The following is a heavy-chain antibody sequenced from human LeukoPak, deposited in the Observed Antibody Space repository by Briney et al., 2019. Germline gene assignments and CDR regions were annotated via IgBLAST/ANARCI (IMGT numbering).Heavy chain of an antibody. D-gene: IGHD3-10*01. Sequence: GGSLRLSCAASGFTFSSYSMNRVRQAPGKGLEWVSSISSSSSYIYYADSVKGRFTISRDNAKNSLYLQMNSLRAEDTAVYYCASSRLGESFDYWGQGTLVTVSS. CDR3: ASSRLGESFDY. J-gene: IGHJ4*02. V-gene: IGHV3-21*01. CDR1: GFTFSSYS. CDR2: ISSSSSYI.